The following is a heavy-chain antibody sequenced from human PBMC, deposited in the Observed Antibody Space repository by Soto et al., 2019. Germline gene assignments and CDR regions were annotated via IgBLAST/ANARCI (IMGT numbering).Heavy chain of an antibody. CDR3: AKGLTGTSSWYDLDY. J-gene: IGHJ4*02. D-gene: IGHD6-13*01. Sequence: EVQLLDSGGGLAQPGGSLRLSCAASGFTFSNYAMSWVRQAPGKGLEWVSTISNTGGSTYYADSVKGGFTISRDNTENTLYLQINSLTAEDTALYYCAKGLTGTSSWYDLDYWGPGTLVTVSS. V-gene: IGHV3-23*01. CDR1: GFTFSNYA. CDR2: ISNTGGST.